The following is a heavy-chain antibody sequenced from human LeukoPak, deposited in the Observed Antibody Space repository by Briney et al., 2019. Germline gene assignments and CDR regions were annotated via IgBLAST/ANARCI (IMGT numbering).Heavy chain of an antibody. Sequence: GGSLRLSCAASGFTFSSYAMSWVRQAPGKGLEWVSAISGSGGSTYYADSVKGRFTISRDNSKNTLYLQMNSLRAEDTAVYYCAKAEGDCSSTSCLYYFYYWGQGTLVTASS. D-gene: IGHD2-2*01. V-gene: IGHV3-23*01. CDR3: AKAEGDCSSTSCLYYFYY. J-gene: IGHJ4*02. CDR1: GFTFSSYA. CDR2: ISGSGGST.